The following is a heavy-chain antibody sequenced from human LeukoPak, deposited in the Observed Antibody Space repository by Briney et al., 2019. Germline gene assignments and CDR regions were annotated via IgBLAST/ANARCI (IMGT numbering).Heavy chain of an antibody. J-gene: IGHJ3*02. CDR1: GDSISSSSYC. V-gene: IGHV4-39*01. CDR3: ARHSRSGYIGYENAFDI. Sequence: SETLSLTCTVSGDSISSSSYCWDWIRQPPGKGLEWIGNIYNSANTHYNPSLKTRITMSADTSMNQFSLKLNSVTAADTGIYYCARHSRSGYIGYENAFDIWGQGTMVTVSS. D-gene: IGHD5-12*01. CDR2: IYNSANT.